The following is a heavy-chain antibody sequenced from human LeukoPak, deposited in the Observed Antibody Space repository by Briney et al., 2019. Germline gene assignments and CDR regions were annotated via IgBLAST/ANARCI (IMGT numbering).Heavy chain of an antibody. CDR2: INWNGGGT. J-gene: IGHJ6*02. D-gene: IGHD1-26*01. Sequence: PGGSLRLSCAATGFTFKDYGMHWVRQPPGKGLEWVSSINWNGGGTDYADSVKGRFTISRDNAKNSQYLQLSSLRPEDTALYYCAKHMRATNTYSFFGLDVWGQGTTVTVSS. CDR1: GFTFKDYG. CDR3: AKHMRATNTYSFFGLDV. V-gene: IGHV3-9*01.